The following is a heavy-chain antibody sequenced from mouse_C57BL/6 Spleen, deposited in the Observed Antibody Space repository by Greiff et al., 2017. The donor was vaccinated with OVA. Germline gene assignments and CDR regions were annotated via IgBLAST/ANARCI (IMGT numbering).Heavy chain of an antibody. CDR3: ARRTGVNFAWFAY. D-gene: IGHD1-3*01. J-gene: IGHJ3*01. CDR1: GYTFTSYW. Sequence: QVQLQQPGAELVKPGDSVKLSCKASGYTFTSYWMQWVKQRPGQGLEWIGEIDPSDSYNNYTHKFKGQATLTVDTSSSTVYMQLSSLASEDSAVYYCARRTGVNFAWFAYWGQGTLVTVSA. CDR2: IDPSDSYN. V-gene: IGHV1-50*01.